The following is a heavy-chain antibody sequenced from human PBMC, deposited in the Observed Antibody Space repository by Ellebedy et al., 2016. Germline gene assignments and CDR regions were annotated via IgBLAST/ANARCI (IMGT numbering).Heavy chain of an antibody. CDR3: ARYITMVRGVIITSNWFDP. CDR2: IYYSGST. V-gene: IGHV4-59*01. D-gene: IGHD3-10*01. CDR1: GGSISSYY. Sequence: GSLRLSXTVSGGSISSYYWSWIRQPPGKGLEWIGYIYYSGSTNYNPSLKSRVTISVDTSKNQFSLKLSSVTAADTAVYYCARYITMVRGVIITSNWFDPWGQGTLVTVSS. J-gene: IGHJ5*02.